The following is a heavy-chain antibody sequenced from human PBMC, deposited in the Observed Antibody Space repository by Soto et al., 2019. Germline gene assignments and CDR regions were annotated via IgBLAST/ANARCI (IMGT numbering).Heavy chain of an antibody. Sequence: ASVKFCCNSSGYTFTSYDINWVLQATGQGLEWMGWMNPNSGNTGYAQKFQGRVTMTRNTSISTAYMELSSLRSEDTAVYYCARYNWNDVLDYWGQGTLVTVSS. CDR3: ARYNWNDVLDY. CDR2: MNPNSGNT. CDR1: GYTFTSYD. D-gene: IGHD1-1*01. V-gene: IGHV1-8*01. J-gene: IGHJ4*02.